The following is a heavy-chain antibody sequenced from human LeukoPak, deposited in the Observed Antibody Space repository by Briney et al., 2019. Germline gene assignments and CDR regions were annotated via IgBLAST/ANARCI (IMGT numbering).Heavy chain of an antibody. V-gene: IGHV4-59*01. Sequence: PSETLSLTCTVSGGSISSYYWSWIRQPPGKGLEWIGYIYYSGSTNYNPSLKSWVTISVDTSKNQFSLKLSSVTAADTAVYYCARVRDSGYDSLDYWGQGTLVTVSS. J-gene: IGHJ4*02. CDR1: GGSISSYY. D-gene: IGHD5-12*01. CDR2: IYYSGST. CDR3: ARVRDSGYDSLDY.